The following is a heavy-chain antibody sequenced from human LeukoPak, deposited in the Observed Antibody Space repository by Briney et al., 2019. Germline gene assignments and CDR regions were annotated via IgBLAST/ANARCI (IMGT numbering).Heavy chain of an antibody. D-gene: IGHD3-22*01. J-gene: IGHJ4*02. CDR1: GLTFSSYG. Sequence: GRSLRLSCAASGLTFSSYGMHWVRQAPGMGLEWVAFMSYEGSGKYYADSVKGRFTISRDNSLNTLYLQMNSLRAEDTAAYYCAKLMHDHDRSGFGVDHWGQGTLVTVSS. V-gene: IGHV3-30*18. CDR3: AKLMHDHDRSGFGVDH. CDR2: MSYEGSGK.